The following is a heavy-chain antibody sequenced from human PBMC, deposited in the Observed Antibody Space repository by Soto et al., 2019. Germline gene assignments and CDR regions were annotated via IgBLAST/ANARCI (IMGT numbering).Heavy chain of an antibody. J-gene: IGHJ3*02. CDR1: GGSISSGGYY. V-gene: IGHV4-31*03. D-gene: IGHD2-21*02. Sequence: QVQLQESGPGLVKPSQTLSLTCTVSGGSISSGGYYWSWIRQHPGKGLEWIGYIYYSGSTYYNPSLKSRVTISVDTSKNQFSLKLSSVTAEDTAVYYCASGLRGVTRLTFDIWGQGTMVTVSS. CDR3: ASGLRGVTRLTFDI. CDR2: IYYSGST.